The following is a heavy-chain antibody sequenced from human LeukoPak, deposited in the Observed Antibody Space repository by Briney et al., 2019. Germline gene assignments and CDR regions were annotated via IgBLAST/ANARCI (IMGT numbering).Heavy chain of an antibody. CDR1: GGSIKTGGYY. CDR2: IFYTGIT. V-gene: IGHV4-31*03. J-gene: IGHJ5*02. Sequence: PSQTLSLTCTVSGGSIKTGGYYWSWIRRQPGRGPEWIGYIFYTGITHYNPSLKSRLTMSIDTSQNRFSLSLASVNAADTAIYYCAREVTDSSVSSWFDPWGQGTLVTVSS. D-gene: IGHD3-22*01. CDR3: AREVTDSSVSSWFDP.